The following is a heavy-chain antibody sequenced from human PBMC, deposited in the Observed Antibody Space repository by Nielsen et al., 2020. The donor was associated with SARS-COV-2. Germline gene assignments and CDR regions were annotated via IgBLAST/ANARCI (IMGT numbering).Heavy chain of an antibody. CDR3: ARGEFYSSGWYGTSYYYYGMDV. V-gene: IGHV3-48*04. CDR2: ISSSGSTI. J-gene: IGHJ6*02. CDR1: GFTFSSYS. Sequence: GGSLRLSCAASGFTFSSYSMNWVRQAPGKGLEWVSYISSSGSTIYYADSVKGRFTISRDNAKNSLYLQMNSLRAEDTAVYYCARGEFYSSGWYGTSYYYYGMDVWGQGTTVTVSS. D-gene: IGHD6-19*01.